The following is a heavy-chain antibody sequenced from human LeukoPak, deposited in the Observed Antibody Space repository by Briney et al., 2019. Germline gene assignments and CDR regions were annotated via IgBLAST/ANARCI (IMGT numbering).Heavy chain of an antibody. D-gene: IGHD6-19*01. CDR3: ATSAGYSSGWYRNYYYGMDV. CDR1: GGTFSSYA. V-gene: IGHV1-24*01. J-gene: IGHJ6*02. CDR2: FDPEDGET. Sequence: ASVKVSCKASGGTFSSYAISWVRQAPGKGLEWMGGFDPEDGETIYAQKFQGRVTMTEDTSTDTAYMELSSLRSEDTAVYYCATSAGYSSGWYRNYYYGMDVWGQGTTVTVSS.